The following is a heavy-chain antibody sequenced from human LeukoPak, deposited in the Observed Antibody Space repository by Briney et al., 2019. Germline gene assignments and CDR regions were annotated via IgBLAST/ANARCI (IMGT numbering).Heavy chain of an antibody. D-gene: IGHD1-26*01. CDR3: AKELYSGSQGAFDI. Sequence: QPGGSLRLSCAASGFTFSSYGMHWVRQAPGKGLEWVAVISYDGSNKYYADSVKGRFTISRDNSKNTLYLQMNSLRAEDTAVYYCAKELYSGSQGAFDIWGQGTMVTVSS. J-gene: IGHJ3*02. CDR1: GFTFSSYG. V-gene: IGHV3-30*18. CDR2: ISYDGSNK.